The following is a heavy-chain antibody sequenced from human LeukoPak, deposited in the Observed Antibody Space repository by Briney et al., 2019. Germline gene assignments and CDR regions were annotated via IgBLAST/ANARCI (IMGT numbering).Heavy chain of an antibody. J-gene: IGHJ4*02. CDR1: GFTFSNYA. V-gene: IGHV3-53*01. D-gene: IGHD3-10*01. CDR2: IYSGGST. Sequence: GGSLRLSCTASGFTFSNYAVSWVRQAPGKGLEWVSVIYSGGSTYYADSVKGRFTISRDNSKNTLYLQMNSLRAEDTAVYYCARDIAYGSGNFDYWGQGTLVTVSS. CDR3: ARDIAYGSGNFDY.